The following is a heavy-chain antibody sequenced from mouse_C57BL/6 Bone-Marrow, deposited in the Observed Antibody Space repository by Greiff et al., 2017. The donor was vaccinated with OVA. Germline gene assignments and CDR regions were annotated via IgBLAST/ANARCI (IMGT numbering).Heavy chain of an antibody. CDR1: GYTFTDYE. J-gene: IGHJ3*01. CDR3: TRYYYGIPAWCAY. Sequence: VQLKESGAELVRPGASVTLSCKASGYTFTDYEMHWVKQTPVHGLEWIGAIDPETGGTAYNQKFKGKAILTADKSSSTAYMELRSLTSEDSAVYYCTRYYYGIPAWCAYWGQGTLVTVSA. CDR2: IDPETGGT. V-gene: IGHV1-15*01. D-gene: IGHD2-1*01.